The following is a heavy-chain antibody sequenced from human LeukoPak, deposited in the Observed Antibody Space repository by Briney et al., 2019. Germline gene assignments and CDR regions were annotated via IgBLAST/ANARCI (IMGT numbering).Heavy chain of an antibody. Sequence: SVKVSCKASGGTFSRYAINLVRQAPGQGLEWMGGIIPFFGTTNYAQKFQGRVTITADRSTSTAYMELRRLSSEDTAVYYCARGYCSGGSCSSDFDNWGQGTLVTVSS. CDR3: ARGYCSGGSCSSDFDN. CDR1: GGTFSRYA. J-gene: IGHJ4*02. D-gene: IGHD2-15*01. V-gene: IGHV1-69*06. CDR2: IIPFFGTT.